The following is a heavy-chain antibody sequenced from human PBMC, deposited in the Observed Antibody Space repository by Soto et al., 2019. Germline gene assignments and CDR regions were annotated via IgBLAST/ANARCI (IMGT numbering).Heavy chain of an antibody. J-gene: IGHJ4*02. D-gene: IGHD4-17*01. Sequence: GGSLRLSCAASGVTFISYSMNWVRQAPGKGLEWVSSISSSSSYIYYADSVKGRFTISRDNAKNSLYLQMNSLRAEDTAVYYCARTRPRYGSLDYWGQGTLVTVSS. CDR3: ARTRPRYGSLDY. CDR2: ISSSSSYI. V-gene: IGHV3-21*01. CDR1: GVTFISYS.